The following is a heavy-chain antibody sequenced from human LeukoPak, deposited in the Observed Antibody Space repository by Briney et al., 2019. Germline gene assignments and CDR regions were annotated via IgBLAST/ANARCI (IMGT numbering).Heavy chain of an antibody. V-gene: IGHV3-48*01. CDR2: ISSSSSTI. D-gene: IGHD6-19*01. CDR3: AGSYSSGWYAH. CDR1: GFTFSSYS. J-gene: IGHJ4*02. Sequence: GGSLRLSCAASGFTFSSYSMNWVRQAPGKGLEWVSYISSSSSTIYYADSVKGRFTISRDNAKNSLYLQMNSLRAEDTAVYYCAGSYSSGWYAHWGQGTLVTVSS.